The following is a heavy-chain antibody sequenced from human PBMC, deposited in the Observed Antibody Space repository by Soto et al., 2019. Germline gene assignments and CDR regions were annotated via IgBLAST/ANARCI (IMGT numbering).Heavy chain of an antibody. D-gene: IGHD3-10*01. CDR1: GGSISIGVYY. Sequence: PSETLSLTCTVSGGSISIGVYYLSWIRQHPGKGLEWIGYIYYSGSTYYNPPLTSRVTISVDTAKNQFSLKLSSVTAADTAVYYCARFFGFGGTVVCGQGSTVTVS. V-gene: IGHV4-31*03. J-gene: IGHJ6*01. CDR3: ARFFGFGGTVV. CDR2: IYYSGST.